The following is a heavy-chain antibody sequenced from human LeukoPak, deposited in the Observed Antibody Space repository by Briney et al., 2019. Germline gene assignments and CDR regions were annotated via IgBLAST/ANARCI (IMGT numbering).Heavy chain of an antibody. V-gene: IGHV4-34*12. Sequence: SETLSLTCAVHGGSFSGYYWSWIRQPPGKGLEWIGEIIHSGSTNYNPSLKSRVTISVDTSKNQFSLKLSSATAADTAVYYCARIERRYCSGGSCKRGSFDYWGQGTLVTVSS. CDR3: ARIERRYCSGGSCKRGSFDY. D-gene: IGHD2-15*01. J-gene: IGHJ4*02. CDR2: IIHSGST. CDR1: GGSFSGYY.